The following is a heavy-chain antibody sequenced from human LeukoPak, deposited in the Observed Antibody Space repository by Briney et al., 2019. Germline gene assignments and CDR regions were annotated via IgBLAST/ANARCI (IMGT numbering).Heavy chain of an antibody. CDR2: IYTSGST. CDR1: GASIRSYY. CDR3: ARSPRTSNHFDY. Sequence: PSETLSLTCIVSGASIRSYYWSWIRQPAGKGLEWIGRIYTSGSTNYNPSLKRRVTMSVDTSKNQFSLKLSSVTAADTAVYYCARSPRTSNHFDYWGQGTLVTVSS. D-gene: IGHD2-2*01. J-gene: IGHJ4*02. V-gene: IGHV4-4*07.